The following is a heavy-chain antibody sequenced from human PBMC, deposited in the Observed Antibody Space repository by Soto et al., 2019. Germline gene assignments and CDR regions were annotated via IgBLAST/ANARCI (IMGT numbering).Heavy chain of an antibody. CDR3: ARGLTTVTTVRYFDY. Sequence: PSETLSLTCTVSGGSISSDYWSWIRQPPGMGLEWIGYIYYSGSTNYNPSLKSRVTISVDTSKNQFSLKLSSVTAADTAVYYCARGLTTVTTVRYFDYWGQGTLVTVSS. CDR1: GGSISSDY. D-gene: IGHD4-17*01. J-gene: IGHJ4*02. V-gene: IGHV4-59*12. CDR2: IYYSGST.